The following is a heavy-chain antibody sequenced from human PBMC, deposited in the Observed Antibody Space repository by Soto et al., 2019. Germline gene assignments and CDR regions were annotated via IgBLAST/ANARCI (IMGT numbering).Heavy chain of an antibody. Sequence: PSETLALTFTVPDGSISSYYWSWIRQPPGKGLEWIGYIYYSGSTNYNPSLKSRVTISVDTSKNQFSLKLSSVTAADTAVYYCARTRFVDTAMAHDYWGQGTLVTVSS. V-gene: IGHV4-59*01. CDR1: DGSISSYY. J-gene: IGHJ4*02. CDR2: IYYSGST. CDR3: ARTRFVDTAMAHDY. D-gene: IGHD5-18*01.